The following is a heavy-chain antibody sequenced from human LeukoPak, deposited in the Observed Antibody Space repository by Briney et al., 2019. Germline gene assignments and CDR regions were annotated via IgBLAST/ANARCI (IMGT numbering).Heavy chain of an antibody. CDR1: GGSISSYY. V-gene: IGHV4-4*07. CDR3: ASRRKAAAGIAPFDY. J-gene: IGHJ4*02. CDR2: IYTSGST. D-gene: IGHD6-13*01. Sequence: SETLSLTCTVSGGSISSYYWSWIRQPAGKGLEWIGRIYTSGSTNYNPSLKSRVTMSVDTSKNQFSLKLSSVTAADTAVYYCASRRKAAAGIAPFDYCGQGTLVTVSS.